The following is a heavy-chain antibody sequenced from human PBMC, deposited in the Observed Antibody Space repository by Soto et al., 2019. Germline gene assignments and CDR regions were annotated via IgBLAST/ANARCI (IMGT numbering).Heavy chain of an antibody. CDR1: GGSFSGYY. V-gene: IGHV4-34*01. Sequence: KPSETLSLTCAVYGGSFSGYYWSWIRQPPGKGLEWIGEINHSGSTNYNPSLKSRVTISVDTSKNQFSLKLSSVTAADTAVYYCASRAARGIAARRRGWFDPWGQGTLVTVSS. J-gene: IGHJ5*02. D-gene: IGHD6-6*01. CDR2: INHSGST. CDR3: ASRAARGIAARRRGWFDP.